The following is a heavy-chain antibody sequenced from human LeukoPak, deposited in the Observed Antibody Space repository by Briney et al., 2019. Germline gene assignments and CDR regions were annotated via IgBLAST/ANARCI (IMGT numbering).Heavy chain of an antibody. V-gene: IGHV3-23*01. CDR2: ISGSGGST. D-gene: IGHD3-10*01. CDR1: GFTFSSYA. J-gene: IGHJ3*02. CDR3: AKLVGFGENGDAFDI. Sequence: PGGSLRLSCAASGFTFSSYAMSWVRQAPGKWLEWVSAISGSGGSTYYADSVKGRFTISRDNSKNTLYLQMNSLRAEDTAVYYCAKLVGFGENGDAFDIWGQGTMVTVSS.